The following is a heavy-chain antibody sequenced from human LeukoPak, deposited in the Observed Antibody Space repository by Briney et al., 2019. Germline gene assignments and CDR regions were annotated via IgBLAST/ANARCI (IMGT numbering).Heavy chain of an antibody. CDR3: ARSTATTRSSSWYLGGDY. V-gene: IGHV4-39*07. D-gene: IGHD6-13*01. CDR1: GGSISSSSYY. Sequence: SETLSLTCTVSGGSISSSSYYWSWIRQPPGKGLEWIGEINHSGSTNYNPSLKSRVTISVDTSKNQFSLKLSSVTAADTAVYYCARSTATTRSSSWYLGGDYWGQGTLVTVSS. CDR2: INHSGST. J-gene: IGHJ4*02.